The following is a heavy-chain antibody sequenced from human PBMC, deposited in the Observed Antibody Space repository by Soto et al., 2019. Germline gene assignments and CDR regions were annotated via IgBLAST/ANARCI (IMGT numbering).Heavy chain of an antibody. CDR1: GGAIRSGDSY. CDR3: ADVRDNRGALDY. V-gene: IGHV4-30-4*01. CDR2: IYYSGST. J-gene: IGHJ4*02. Sequence: PSGTLSLTCTVSGGAIRSGDSYWSWIRRTPVKGLEWIEYIYYSGSTYYNPSLKSRITISEDTSKDQFSRKLSSVTAADMAVYSCADVRDNRGALDYWGQGTLVTVSS.